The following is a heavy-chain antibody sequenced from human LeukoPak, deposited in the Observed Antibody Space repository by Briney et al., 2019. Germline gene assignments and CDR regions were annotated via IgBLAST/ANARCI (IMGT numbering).Heavy chain of an antibody. Sequence: ASVKVSCKASGYTFTSYYMHWVRQAPGQGLEWMGIINPSGGSTSYAQKFQGRVTMTRDTSTSTVYMELSSLRYEDTAVYYCAARRDYYDSSGYLPLDYWGQETLVTVSS. V-gene: IGHV1-46*03. CDR2: INPSGGST. CDR3: AARRDYYDSSGYLPLDY. J-gene: IGHJ4*02. D-gene: IGHD3-22*01. CDR1: GYTFTSYY.